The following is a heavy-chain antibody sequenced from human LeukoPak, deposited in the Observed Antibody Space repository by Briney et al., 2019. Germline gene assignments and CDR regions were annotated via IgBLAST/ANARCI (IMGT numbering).Heavy chain of an antibody. CDR3: ARDNYYGSGSYAY. CDR2: FYYSGST. Sequence: SETLSLTCTVSGGSLSSSSYYWGWIRQPPGKGLEWIGTFYYSGSTYYNPSLKSRVTISVDKSKNQFSLKLSSVTAADTAVYYCARDNYYGSGSYAYWGQGTLVTVSS. J-gene: IGHJ4*02. V-gene: IGHV4-39*07. D-gene: IGHD3-10*01. CDR1: GGSLSSSSYY.